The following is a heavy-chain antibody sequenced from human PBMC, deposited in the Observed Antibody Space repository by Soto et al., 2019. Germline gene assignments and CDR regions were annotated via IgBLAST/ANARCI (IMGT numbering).Heavy chain of an antibody. CDR3: ARVGEVYGDYNY. D-gene: IGHD4-17*01. J-gene: IGHJ4*02. Sequence: QVQLQESGPGLVKPSQTLSLTCTVSGGSISSGGYYWSWIRQHPGKGLEWIGYIYYSGSTYYNPSLEGRVTISVDTSKNQFSLKLSSVTAADTAVYYCARVGEVYGDYNYWGQGTLVTVSS. CDR2: IYYSGST. CDR1: GGSISSGGYY. V-gene: IGHV4-31*03.